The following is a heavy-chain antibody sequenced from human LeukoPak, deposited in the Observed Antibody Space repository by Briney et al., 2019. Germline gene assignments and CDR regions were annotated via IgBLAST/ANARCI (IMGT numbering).Heavy chain of an antibody. CDR1: GGSISSYY. D-gene: IGHD3-9*01. V-gene: IGHV4-59*01. J-gene: IGHJ5*02. CDR3: ARGDVLRNFDWFGSLDP. CDR2: IYYSGST. Sequence: SETLSPTCTVSGGSISSYYWSWIRQPPGKGLEWIGYIYYSGSTNYNPSLKSRITMSVDTSKNQFSLKLSSVTAADTAVYYCARGDVLRNFDWFGSLDPWGQGTLVTVSS.